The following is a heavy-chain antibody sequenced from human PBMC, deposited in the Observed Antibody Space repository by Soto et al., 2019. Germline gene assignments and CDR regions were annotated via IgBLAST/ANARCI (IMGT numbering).Heavy chain of an antibody. Sequence: QAQLVESGGGVVQPGTSLRLSCAASGFTISTHGMHWVRQAPGKGLEWVANIWYDGSNKFYAESVKGRFSISNDNSKNTLYLQMSSLGAEDTDVYYCAAATTWNFHFPYWGQGTQVTVSS. D-gene: IGHD1-7*01. CDR2: IWYDGSNK. CDR1: GFTISTHG. V-gene: IGHV3-33*03. CDR3: AAATTWNFHFPY. J-gene: IGHJ4*02.